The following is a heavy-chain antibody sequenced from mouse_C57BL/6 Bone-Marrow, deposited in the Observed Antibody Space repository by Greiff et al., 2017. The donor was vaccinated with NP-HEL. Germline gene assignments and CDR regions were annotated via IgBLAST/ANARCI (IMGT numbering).Heavy chain of an antibody. CDR2: IRSKSNNYAT. Sequence: EVMLVESGGGLVQPKGSLKLSCAASGFSFNTYAMNWVRQAPGKGLEWVARIRSKSNNYATYYADSVKDRFTISRDDSESMLYLQMNNLKTEDTAMYYCVRQGTGDGAWFAYWGQGTLVTVSA. D-gene: IGHD3-3*01. J-gene: IGHJ3*01. CDR3: VRQGTGDGAWFAY. V-gene: IGHV10-1*01. CDR1: GFSFNTYA.